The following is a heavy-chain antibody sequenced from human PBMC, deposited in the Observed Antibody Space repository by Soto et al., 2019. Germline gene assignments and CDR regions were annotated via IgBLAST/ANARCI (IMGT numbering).Heavy chain of an antibody. Sequence: SETLSLTCTVSGGSISSGSYYWGWIRQPPGKGLEWIGSVYYSGSTYHNPSLKSRVTISVDTSKNQFSLKLSSVTAADTAVYYCARRSPDTAMVTSDYWGQGTLVTVSS. CDR1: GGSISSGSYY. D-gene: IGHD5-18*01. CDR2: VYYSGST. CDR3: ARRSPDTAMVTSDY. V-gene: IGHV4-39*01. J-gene: IGHJ4*02.